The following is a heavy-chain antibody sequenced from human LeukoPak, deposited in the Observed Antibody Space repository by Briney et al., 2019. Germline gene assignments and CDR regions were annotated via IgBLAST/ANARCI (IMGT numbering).Heavy chain of an antibody. CDR2: INHSGST. V-gene: IGHV4-34*01. D-gene: IGHD2-2*01. CDR1: GGSFSGYY. Sequence: SETLSLTCAVYGGSFSGYYWIWIRQPPGKGLEWIGEINHSGSTNYNPSLKSRVTISVDTSKNQFSLKLSSVTAADTAVYYCARAQEADVVVPAAISVDNWFDPWGQGTLVTVSS. J-gene: IGHJ5*02. CDR3: ARAQEADVVVPAAISVDNWFDP.